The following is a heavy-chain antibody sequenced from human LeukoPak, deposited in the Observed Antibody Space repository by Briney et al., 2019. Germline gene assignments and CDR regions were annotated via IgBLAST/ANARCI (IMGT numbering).Heavy chain of an antibody. CDR1: GGSISSSSYY. CDR3: AGVQEEGWYPFDY. Sequence: QLQLQESGPGLVKPSETLSLTCTVSGGSISSSSYYWGWIRQPPGKGREWIGTIYYSGSTYYNPSLKSRVTISVDTSKNQFSLKLSSVTAADTAVYYCAGVQEEGWYPFDYWGQGTLVTVSS. V-gene: IGHV4-39*07. D-gene: IGHD2-15*01. J-gene: IGHJ4*02. CDR2: IYYSGST.